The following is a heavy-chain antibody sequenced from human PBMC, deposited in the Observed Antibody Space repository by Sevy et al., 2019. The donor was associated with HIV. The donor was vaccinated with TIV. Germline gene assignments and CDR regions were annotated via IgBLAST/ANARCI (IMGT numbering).Heavy chain of an antibody. V-gene: IGHV3-23*01. CDR2: ISGSGGST. Sequence: GGSLRLSCAASGFTFSSYAMSWVRQAPGKGLEWVSGISGSGGSTYYADSVKGRFTISRDNSKNTLYLQMNSLRAEDTTVYYCANSGYGGIDFDYWGQGTLVTVSS. CDR1: GFTFSSYA. CDR3: ANSGYGGIDFDY. D-gene: IGHD3-22*01. J-gene: IGHJ4*02.